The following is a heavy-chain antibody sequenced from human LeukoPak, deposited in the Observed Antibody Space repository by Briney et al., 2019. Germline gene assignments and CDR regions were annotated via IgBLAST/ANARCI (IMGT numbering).Heavy chain of an antibody. CDR1: GYTFTSYD. D-gene: IGHD6-13*01. J-gene: IGHJ4*02. CDR2: MNPNSGNT. V-gene: IGHV1-8*01. Sequence: GASVKVSCKASGYTFTSYDINWVRQATGQGLEWMGWMNPNSGNTGYAQKFQGRVTMTRNTSISTAYMELSSLRSEDTAVYYCARAGAAAEFGGWVFDYWGQGTLVTVSS. CDR3: ARAGAAAEFGGWVFDY.